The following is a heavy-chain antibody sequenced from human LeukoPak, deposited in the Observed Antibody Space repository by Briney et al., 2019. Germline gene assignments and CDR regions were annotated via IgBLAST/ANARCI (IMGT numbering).Heavy chain of an antibody. CDR2: IIPIFGTA. CDR3: ARDRGSYYYYGMDV. V-gene: IGHV1-69*13. CDR1: GGTFSSYA. J-gene: IGHJ6*02. Sequence: ASVTVSCTASGGTFSSYAISWVRQAPGQGLEWMGGIIPIFGTANYAQKFQGRVTITADESTSTAYMELSSLRSEDTAVYYCARDRGSYYYYGMDVWGQGTTVTVSS.